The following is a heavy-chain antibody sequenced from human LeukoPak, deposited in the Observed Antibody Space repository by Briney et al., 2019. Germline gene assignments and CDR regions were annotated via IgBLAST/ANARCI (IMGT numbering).Heavy chain of an antibody. CDR3: ARGTTMVRGVTLKY. CDR2: MNPNSGNT. CDR1: GYTFTSYD. D-gene: IGHD3-10*01. V-gene: IGHV1-8*01. J-gene: IGHJ4*02. Sequence: ASVKVSCKASGYTFTSYDINWVRQATGQGLEWMGWMNPNSGNTGYAQKFQGRVTMTRNTSISTAYMELSSLRSEDTAVYYCARGTTMVRGVTLKYWGQGTLVTVSS.